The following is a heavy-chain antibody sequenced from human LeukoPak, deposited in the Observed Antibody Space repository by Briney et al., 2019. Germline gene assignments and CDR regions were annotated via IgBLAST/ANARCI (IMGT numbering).Heavy chain of an antibody. D-gene: IGHD2/OR15-2a*01. CDR2: IKQDGSEE. J-gene: IGHJ4*02. CDR3: ARGGTTFEK. V-gene: IGHV3-7*01. CDR1: GFTFSSAW. Sequence: GGSLRLSCAASGFTFSSAWMSWVRQAPGKGLEWVANIKQDGSEEYYVDSVKGRFTISRDNAKNSLYLQMNSLRADDTAVYYCARGGTTFEKWGQGTLVTVSS.